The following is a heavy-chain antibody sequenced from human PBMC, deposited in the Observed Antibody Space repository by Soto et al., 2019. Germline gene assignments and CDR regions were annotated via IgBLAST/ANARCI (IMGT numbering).Heavy chain of an antibody. CDR2: IDWDDDK. V-gene: IGHV2-70*01. J-gene: IGHJ3*02. CDR1: C. Sequence: CVSWIRQPPGKALEWLALIDWDDDKYYSTSLKTRLTISKDTSKNQVVRTMTDMDPVDTATYYCARMNQYSGSYHGPDARDIWGQGTTVTVS. CDR3: ARMNQYSGSYHGPDARDI. D-gene: IGHD1-26*01.